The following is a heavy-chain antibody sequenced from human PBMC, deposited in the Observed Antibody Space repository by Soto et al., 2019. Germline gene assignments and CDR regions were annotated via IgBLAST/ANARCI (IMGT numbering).Heavy chain of an antibody. D-gene: IGHD3-10*01. V-gene: IGHV2-5*04. CDR1: GFSLSSSGVN. J-gene: IGHJ4*02. Sequence: QITLKESGPPLVKPTQTLTLTCTFSGFSLSSSGVNVGWVRQPPGKAPEWLALIYWDDDKRYIPSLKSRLTITKDTSKNQVVLTMTNMDPVDTGTYYCIQSRGWGSGRLWGQGTLVTVSS. CDR3: IQSRGWGSGRL. CDR2: IYWDDDK.